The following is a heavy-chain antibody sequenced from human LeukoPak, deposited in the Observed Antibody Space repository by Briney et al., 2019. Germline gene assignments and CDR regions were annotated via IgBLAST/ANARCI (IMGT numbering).Heavy chain of an antibody. Sequence: PSETLSLTCAVYGGSFSGYYWSWIRQPPGKGLEWIGEINHSGSTNYNPSLKSRVTISVDRSKNQFSLKLSSVTAADTAVYYCARGGGLWFGELYFYFDYWGQGTLVTVSS. CDR1: GGSFSGYY. CDR3: ARGGGLWFGELYFYFDY. V-gene: IGHV4-34*01. CDR2: INHSGST. D-gene: IGHD3-10*01. J-gene: IGHJ4*02.